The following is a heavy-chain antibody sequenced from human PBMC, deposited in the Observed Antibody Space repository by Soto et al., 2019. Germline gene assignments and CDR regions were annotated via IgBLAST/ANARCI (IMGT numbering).Heavy chain of an antibody. CDR3: ARDLGQGGGVDY. Sequence: SETLSLTCAVYGGSFSGDYWSCIRQPPGKGVEWIGEINDSGSTNYNPSLKSRVTISVDTSKNQFSLKLSSVTAADAAVYYCARDLGQGGGVDYWGQGTLVTVSS. V-gene: IGHV4-34*01. J-gene: IGHJ4*02. CDR2: INDSGST. D-gene: IGHD3-16*01. CDR1: GGSFSGDY.